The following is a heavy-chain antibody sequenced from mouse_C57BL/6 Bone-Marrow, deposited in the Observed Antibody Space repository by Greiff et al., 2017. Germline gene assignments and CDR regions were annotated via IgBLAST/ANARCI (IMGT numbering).Heavy chain of an antibody. J-gene: IGHJ3*01. CDR3: ASQDSNSWFAY. CDR2: IDPSDSYT. D-gene: IGHD2-5*01. Sequence: QVQLQQPGAELVRPGTSVKLSCKASGYTFTSYWMHWVKQRPGQGLEWIGEIDPSDSYTNYNQKFKGKATLTVDTSSSTAYMQLSSLTSEDSAVYYCASQDSNSWFAYWGKGTLVTVSA. V-gene: IGHV1-59*01. CDR1: GYTFTSYW.